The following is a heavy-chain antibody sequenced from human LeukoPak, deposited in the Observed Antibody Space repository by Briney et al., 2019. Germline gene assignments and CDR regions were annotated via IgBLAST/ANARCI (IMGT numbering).Heavy chain of an antibody. D-gene: IGHD5-18*01. CDR2: ISGSGGST. CDR3: AKDMNVDTAFNY. V-gene: IGHV3-23*01. CDR1: GFTFSGYA. Sequence: GGSLRLSRVASGFTFSGYAMSGVRPAPGRGVEWVSAISGSGGSTYYADSVRGRLTISRDNSKNTLYLQMDSLRAEDTAVYYCAKDMNVDTAFNYWGQGTLVTVSS. J-gene: IGHJ4*02.